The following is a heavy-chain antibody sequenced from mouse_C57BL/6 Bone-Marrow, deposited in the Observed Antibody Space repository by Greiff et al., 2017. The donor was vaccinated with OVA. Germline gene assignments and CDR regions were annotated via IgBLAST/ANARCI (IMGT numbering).Heavy chain of an antibody. CDR2: IWWDDDK. V-gene: IGHV8-8*01. J-gene: IGHJ3*01. CDR1: GFSLSTFGMG. D-gene: IGHD2-5*01. Sequence: QVTLKACGPGILQPSQTLSLTCSFSGFSLSTFGMGVGWIRQPSGKGLEWLAHIWWDDDKYYNPALKSRLTISKDTSKNQVFLKIANVDTADTATYYCARIAPYSNYFTWFAYWGQGTLVTVSA. CDR3: ARIAPYSNYFTWFAY.